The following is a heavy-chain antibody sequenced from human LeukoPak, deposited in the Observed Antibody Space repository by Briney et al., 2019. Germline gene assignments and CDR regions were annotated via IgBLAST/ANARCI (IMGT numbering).Heavy chain of an antibody. V-gene: IGHV4-59*11. CDR3: ARVFPDKRLYDSSGYIRYYYYMDV. CDR2: IYYSGST. CDR1: GGSISSHY. Sequence: SETLSLTCTVSGGSISSHYWSWIRQPPGKGLEWIGYIYYSGSTNYNPSLKSRVTISVDTSKNQFSLKLSSVTAADTAVYYCARVFPDKRLYDSSGYIRYYYYMDVWGKGTTVTVSS. J-gene: IGHJ6*03. D-gene: IGHD3-22*01.